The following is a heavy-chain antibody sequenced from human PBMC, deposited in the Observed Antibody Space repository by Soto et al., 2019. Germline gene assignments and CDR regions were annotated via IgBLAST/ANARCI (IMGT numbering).Heavy chain of an antibody. D-gene: IGHD6-25*01. J-gene: IGHJ5*02. V-gene: IGHV4-39*01. Sequence: SETLSLTCTVSGGSISSSDFYWDWLRQTPGKGLEFIGSMYYSGSTYYNPSLKSRLTISVDTSKNQFTLKLISVTAADTAVYYCAVVDSTGNWFDPWGQGTLVTVSS. CDR2: MYYSGST. CDR1: GGSISSSDFY. CDR3: AVVDSTGNWFDP.